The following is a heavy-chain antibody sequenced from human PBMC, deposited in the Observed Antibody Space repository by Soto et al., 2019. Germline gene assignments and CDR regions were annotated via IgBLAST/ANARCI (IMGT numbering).Heavy chain of an antibody. D-gene: IGHD3-10*01. CDR1: GFMFNTYW. CDR2: IRQGGSEK. J-gene: IGHJ5*02. CDR3: ARVVGITMVRGVIGRFDL. V-gene: IGHV3-7*01. Sequence: EVQLVESGGGLVQPGGSLRLSCAASGFMFNTYWMSWVRQAPGKGLEWVANIRQGGSEKYYVDSVKGRFIISRDNAKNSLYLQMNSLRAEDTAVYYCARVVGITMVRGVIGRFDLWGQGTLVTVSS.